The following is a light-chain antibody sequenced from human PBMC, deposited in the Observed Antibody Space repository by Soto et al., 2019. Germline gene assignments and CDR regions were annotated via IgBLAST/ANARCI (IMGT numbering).Light chain of an antibody. CDR1: SSDVGNYKY. CDR2: EVS. Sequence: QSVLTQPASVSGSPGQPITISCTGTSSDVGNYKYVSWYQQHPGKAPKLMIYEVSNRPSGVSNRFSGSKSGNTASLTISELQAEDETDYYCFSYTSSGTYVFGTGTKVTVL. J-gene: IGLJ1*01. V-gene: IGLV2-14*01. CDR3: FSYTSSGTYV.